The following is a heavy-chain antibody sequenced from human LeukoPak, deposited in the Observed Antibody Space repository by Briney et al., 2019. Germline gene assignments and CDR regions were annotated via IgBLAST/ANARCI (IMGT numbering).Heavy chain of an antibody. J-gene: IGHJ4*02. D-gene: IGHD3-22*01. V-gene: IGHV4-34*01. CDR1: GGSISTYY. Sequence: PSETLSLTCTVSGGSISTYYWSWIRQPPGKGLEWIGEINHSGSTNYNPSLKSRVTISVDTSKNQFSLKLSSVTAADTAVYYCARDRRDYYDSSGYYYFDYWGQGTLVTVSS. CDR2: INHSGST. CDR3: ARDRRDYYDSSGYYYFDY.